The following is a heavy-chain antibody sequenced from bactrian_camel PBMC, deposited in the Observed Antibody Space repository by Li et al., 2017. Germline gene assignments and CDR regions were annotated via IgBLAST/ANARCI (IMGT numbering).Heavy chain of an antibody. V-gene: IGHV3S53*01. Sequence: HVQLVESGGGSVQPGESLRLSCSASGHTYCMAWFRQAPGKDRERVAGIEHDGGAVYGDWVKGRFTVSQDTPKRTLDLQLNNLRPEDTAVYVCAARRSVGLCSFGNDDYWGQGPRSPSP. D-gene: IGHD2*01. J-gene: IGHJ4*01. CDR2: IEHDGGA. CDR1: GHTYCM. CDR3: AARRSVGLCSFGNDDY.